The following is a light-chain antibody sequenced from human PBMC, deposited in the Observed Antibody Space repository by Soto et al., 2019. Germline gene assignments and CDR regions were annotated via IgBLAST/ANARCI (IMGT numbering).Light chain of an antibody. J-gene: IGKJ4*01. CDR2: GAS. CDR1: QSVSSN. CDR3: QQYNNWPF. Sequence: EIVMTQSPATLSVSPGERATLSCGASQSVSSNLAWYQQKPGQAPRLLIYGASTRATGIPARFSGSGSGTEFTLTISSLQSEDFAVYYCQQYNNWPFFGGGTKVEIK. V-gene: IGKV3-15*01.